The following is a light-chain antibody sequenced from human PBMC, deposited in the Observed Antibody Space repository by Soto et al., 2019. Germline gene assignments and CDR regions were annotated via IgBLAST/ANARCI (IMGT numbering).Light chain of an antibody. CDR2: SAS. J-gene: IGKJ2*01. CDR1: QGIRTD. V-gene: IGKV1-17*01. CDR3: LQHNTYPLT. Sequence: DIQMTQSPSSLSASLGERVTITCRASQGIRTDLAWYQQKPGKPPKRLIYSASSLQSGVPSRFSGSGSATEFTLTISSLQPEDFATYYCLQHNTYPLTFGQGTKLEIK.